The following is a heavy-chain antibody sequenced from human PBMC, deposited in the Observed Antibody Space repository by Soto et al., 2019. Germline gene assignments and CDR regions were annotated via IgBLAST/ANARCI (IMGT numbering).Heavy chain of an antibody. Sequence: GGSLRLSCAASGFTFSSYGMHWVRQAPGKGLEWVAVIWYDGSNKYYADSVKGRFTISRDNSKSTLYLQMNSLRDEDTAVYYCARITNRQFDFWGRGSLVTVSS. CDR2: IWYDGSNK. CDR3: ARITNRQFDF. J-gene: IGHJ4*02. V-gene: IGHV3-33*01. CDR1: GFTFSSYG.